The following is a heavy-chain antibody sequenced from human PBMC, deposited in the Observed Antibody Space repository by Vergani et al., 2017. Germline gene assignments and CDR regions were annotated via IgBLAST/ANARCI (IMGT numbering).Heavy chain of an antibody. D-gene: IGHD5-18*01. J-gene: IGHJ4*02. CDR2: ISSSSSYI. CDR3: ASPSSSDVDTAMVTI. Sequence: EVQLVESGGGLVKPGGSLRLSCAASGFTFSSYSMNWVRQAPGKGLEWVSSISSSSSYIYYADSVKGRFTISRDNAKNSLYLQMNSLRAEDTAVYYCASPSSSDVDTAMVTIWGQGTLVTVSS. CDR1: GFTFSSYS. V-gene: IGHV3-21*01.